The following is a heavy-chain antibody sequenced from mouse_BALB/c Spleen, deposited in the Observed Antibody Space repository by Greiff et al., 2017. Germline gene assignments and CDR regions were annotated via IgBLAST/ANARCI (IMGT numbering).Heavy chain of an antibody. Sequence: EVKLMESGPELVKPGASVKISCKASGYSFTGYFMNWVMQSHGKSLEWIGRINPYNGDTFYNQKFKGKATLTVDKSSSTAHMELRSLASEDSAVYYCAREGYYGSSWFAYWGQGTLVTVSA. V-gene: IGHV1-20*02. CDR3: AREGYYGSSWFAY. CDR2: INPYNGDT. D-gene: IGHD1-1*01. J-gene: IGHJ3*01. CDR1: GYSFTGYF.